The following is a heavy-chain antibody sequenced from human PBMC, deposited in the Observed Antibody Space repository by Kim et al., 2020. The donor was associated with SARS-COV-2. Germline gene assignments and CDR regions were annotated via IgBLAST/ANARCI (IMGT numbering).Heavy chain of an antibody. CDR2: INHSGST. CDR1: GGSFSGYY. Sequence: SETLSLTCAVYGGSFSGYYWSWIRQPPGKGLEWIGEINHSGSTNYNPSLKSRVTISVDTSKNQFSLKLSSVTAADTAVYYCARMGSSWQEFDYWGQGTLVTVSS. CDR3: ARMGSSWQEFDY. J-gene: IGHJ4*02. V-gene: IGHV4-34*01. D-gene: IGHD6-13*01.